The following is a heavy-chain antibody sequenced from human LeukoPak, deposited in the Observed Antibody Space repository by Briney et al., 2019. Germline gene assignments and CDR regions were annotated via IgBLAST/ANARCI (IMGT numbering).Heavy chain of an antibody. CDR1: GGSISSYY. CDR2: IYYSGST. Sequence: PSETLSLTCTVSGGSISSYYWSWIRQPPGKGLEWIGYIYYSGSTNYNPSLKSRVTISVDTSKNQFSLKLSSVTAADTAVYYCARQYSSAWYEGRHWFDPWGQGTLVTVPS. CDR3: ARQYSSAWYEGRHWFDP. J-gene: IGHJ5*02. D-gene: IGHD6-19*01. V-gene: IGHV4-59*08.